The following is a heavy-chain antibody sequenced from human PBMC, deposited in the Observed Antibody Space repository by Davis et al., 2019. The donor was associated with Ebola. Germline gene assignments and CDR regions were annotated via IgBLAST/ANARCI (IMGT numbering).Heavy chain of an antibody. CDR3: ARVRRDGYLS. CDR2: IYYSGST. CDR1: GGSNSSYY. Sequence: SETLSLTCTVSGGSNSSYYWSWIRQPPGKGLEWIGYIYYSGSTNYNPSLKSRVTISVDTSKNQFSLKLSSVTAADTAVYYCARVRRDGYLSWGQGTLVTVSS. D-gene: IGHD5-24*01. J-gene: IGHJ5*02. V-gene: IGHV4-59*01.